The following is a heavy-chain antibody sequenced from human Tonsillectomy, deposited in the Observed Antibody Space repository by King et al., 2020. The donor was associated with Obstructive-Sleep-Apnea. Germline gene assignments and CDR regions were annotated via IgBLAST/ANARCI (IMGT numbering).Heavy chain of an antibody. V-gene: IGHV3-48*04. CDR1: GFTFSSYS. D-gene: IGHD6-19*01. Sequence: VQLVESGGGLVQPGGSLRLSCAASGFTFSSYSMNWVRQAPGKGLEWVSYSISSSSTIYYADSVKGRFTISRDNAKNSLYLQMNSLRAEDTAVYYGARDQGGWYWFDPWGQGTLVTVSS. CDR3: ARDQGGWYWFDP. J-gene: IGHJ5*02. CDR2: SISSSSTI.